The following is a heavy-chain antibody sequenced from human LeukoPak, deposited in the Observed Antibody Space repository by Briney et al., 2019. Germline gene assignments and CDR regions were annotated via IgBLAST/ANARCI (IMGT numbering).Heavy chain of an antibody. D-gene: IGHD3-10*01. J-gene: IGHJ4*02. CDR1: GINFSTYW. V-gene: IGHV3-7*03. CDR2: IKHDGSEK. CDR3: ARRGVLDY. Sequence: GGSLRLSCEASGINFSTYWMSWVRQAPGKGLEWVAYIKHDGSEKYYVDSVKGRFTISRDNAKNSLYLQMNSLRAEDTAVYCCARRGVLDYWGQGTLVTVSS.